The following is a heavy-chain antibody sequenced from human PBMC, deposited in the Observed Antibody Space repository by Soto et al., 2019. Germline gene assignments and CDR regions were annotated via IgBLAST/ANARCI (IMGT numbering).Heavy chain of an antibody. CDR2: ISYDGSNK. CDR1: GFTFSSYA. D-gene: IGHD3-10*01. J-gene: IGHJ4*02. Sequence: QVQLVESGGGVVQPGRSLRLSCAASGFTFSSYAMHWVRQAPGKGLEWVAVISYDGSNKYYADSVKGRFTISRDNSKNTLYLQMNSLRAEDTAVYYCAREGRGGYFDYWGQGTLDTVSS. CDR3: AREGRGGYFDY. V-gene: IGHV3-30-3*01.